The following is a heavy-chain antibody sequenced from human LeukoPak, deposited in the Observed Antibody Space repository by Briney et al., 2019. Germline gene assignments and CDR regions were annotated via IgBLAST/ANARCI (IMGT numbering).Heavy chain of an antibody. CDR1: GFPFSSYP. Sequence: GGSLRLSCAASGFPFSSYPMSWVRQAPGKGLEWVSAISGSGCSTYYADSVKGRFTISRDNSKNTLYLQMNSLRAEDTAVYYCAGTLAPNAFDIWGQGTMVTVS. J-gene: IGHJ3*02. D-gene: IGHD1-1*01. CDR2: ISGSGCST. V-gene: IGHV3-23*01. CDR3: AGTLAPNAFDI.